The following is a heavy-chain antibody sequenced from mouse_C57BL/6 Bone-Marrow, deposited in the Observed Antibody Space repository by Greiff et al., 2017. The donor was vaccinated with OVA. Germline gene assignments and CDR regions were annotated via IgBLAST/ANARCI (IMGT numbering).Heavy chain of an antibody. CDR3: ARSGYYGSSLYAMDY. CDR2: IDPSDSYT. CDR1: GYTFTSYW. J-gene: IGHJ4*01. V-gene: IGHV1-69*01. Sequence: QVQLQQSGAELVMPGASVKLSCKASGYTFTSYWMHWVKQRPGQGLEWIGEIDPSDSYTNYNQKFKGKSTLTVDKSSSTAYMQLSSLTSEDSAVYYCARSGYYGSSLYAMDYWGQGTSVTVSS. D-gene: IGHD1-1*01.